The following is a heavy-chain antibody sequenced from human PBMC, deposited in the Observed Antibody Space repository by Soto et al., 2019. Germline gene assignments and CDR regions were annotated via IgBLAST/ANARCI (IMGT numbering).Heavy chain of an antibody. CDR1: LSSYA. D-gene: IGHD3-16*01. CDR2: ISVSGGST. V-gene: IGHV3-23*01. Sequence: GGSLRLSCAVSLSSYAMTWVRQAPGKGLEWVAGISVSGGSTNYAVSVKGRFTTSRDNDKNTVYLQMNSLRAGDTAVYYCAKGDLFVGDTIYGMDVWGQGTTVTVSS. J-gene: IGHJ6*02. CDR3: AKGDLFVGDTIYGMDV.